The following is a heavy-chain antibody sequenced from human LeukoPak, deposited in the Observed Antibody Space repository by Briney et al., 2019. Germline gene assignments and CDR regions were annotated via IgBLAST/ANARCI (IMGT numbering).Heavy chain of an antibody. CDR1: GFPFSTYP. Sequence: PGGSLRLSCAASGFPFSTYPVHWVGQAPGKGLEWVAVISYDGSNKYYADSVKGRFTISRDNSKNTLYLQMNSLRAEDTAIYYCASRHYDFGYHWGQGTLVTVSS. D-gene: IGHD4-17*01. CDR2: ISYDGSNK. CDR3: ASRHYDFGYH. J-gene: IGHJ4*02. V-gene: IGHV3-30*04.